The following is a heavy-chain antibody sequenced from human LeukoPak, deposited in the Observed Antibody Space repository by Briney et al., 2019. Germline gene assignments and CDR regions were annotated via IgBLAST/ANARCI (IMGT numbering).Heavy chain of an antibody. CDR3: ARVTGYGRSSTSHYYYYYGMDD. Sequence: SETLSLTCTVSGGSVSSGSYYWSWIRQPPGKGLEWIGYIYYSGSTNYNPSLKSRVTISVDTSKNQFSLKLSSVTAADTAVYYCARVTGYGRSSTSHYYYYYGMDDWGKGTTVTVSS. CDR1: GGSVSSGSYY. D-gene: IGHD2-2*01. J-gene: IGHJ6*04. CDR2: IYYSGST. V-gene: IGHV4-61*01.